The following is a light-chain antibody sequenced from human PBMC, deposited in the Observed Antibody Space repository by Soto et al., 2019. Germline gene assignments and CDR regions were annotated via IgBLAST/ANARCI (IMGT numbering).Light chain of an antibody. CDR2: DTS. Sequence: DIQMTQSPSSLSASVGDTVTITCRACHDIDMSLNWYQQRPGKAPKVLLFDTSNLQTGVSSRFSGSGSGTHFTFTISSLQPEDVATYYCQQFHSLPYTFGQGTNLEI. CDR1: HDIDMS. CDR3: QQFHSLPYT. J-gene: IGKJ2*01. V-gene: IGKV1-33*01.